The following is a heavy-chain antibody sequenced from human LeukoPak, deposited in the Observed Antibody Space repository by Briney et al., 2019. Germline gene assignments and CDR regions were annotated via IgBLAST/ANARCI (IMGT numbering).Heavy chain of an antibody. CDR1: GGSISSGGYY. CDR3: ARGMSHSSGWYSAYY. Sequence: SQTLSLTCTVSGGSISSGGYYWSWIRQPPGKGLEWIGYIYHSGSTYYNPSLKSRVTISVDRSKNQFSLKLSSVTAADTAVYYCARGMSHSSGWYSAYYWGQGTLVTVSS. V-gene: IGHV4-30-2*01. D-gene: IGHD6-19*01. CDR2: IYHSGST. J-gene: IGHJ4*02.